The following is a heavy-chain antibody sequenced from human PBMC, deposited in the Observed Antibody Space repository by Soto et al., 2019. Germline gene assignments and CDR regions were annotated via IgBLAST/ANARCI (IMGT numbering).Heavy chain of an antibody. V-gene: IGHV4-39*01. J-gene: IGHJ4*02. CDR2: IYYSGST. D-gene: IGHD3-9*01. CDR1: GGSISSSSYY. Sequence: SETLSLTCTVSGGSISSSSYYWGWIRQPPGKGLEWIGSIYYSGSTYYNPSLKSRVTISVDTSKNQFSLKLSSVTAADTAVYYCARHNDILTGYWLAYYFDYWGQGTLVT. CDR3: ARHNDILTGYWLAYYFDY.